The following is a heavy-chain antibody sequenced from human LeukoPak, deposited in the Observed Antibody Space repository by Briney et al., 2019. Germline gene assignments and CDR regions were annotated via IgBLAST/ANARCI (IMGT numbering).Heavy chain of an antibody. V-gene: IGHV4-34*01. CDR2: INHSGST. J-gene: IGHJ6*03. CDR3: ARAGEGAYHLYYFHMGV. CDR1: GGPFSGYY. Sequence: PSETLSLTCAVSGGPFSGYYWSWIRQPPGKGLEWIGEINHSGSTNYNPSLKSRVTISTDTSKNQFSLKLTSVTAADTAMYYCARAGEGAYHLYYFHMGVWGNGTTVTVSS. D-gene: IGHD1-14*01.